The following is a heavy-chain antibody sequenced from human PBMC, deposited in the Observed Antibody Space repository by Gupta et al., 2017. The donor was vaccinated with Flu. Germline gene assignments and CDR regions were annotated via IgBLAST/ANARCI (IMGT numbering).Heavy chain of an antibody. CDR1: GFIFSTYW. J-gene: IGHJ4*02. D-gene: IGHD3-22*01. CDR2: IKQDGSEK. CDR3: AGGSGWLHDC. Sequence: EVQLVESGGGLVQPGGSLRLSCAASGFIFSTYWMSWVRQVPGKGLEWVPIIKQDGSEKYDVDSVKGRFAISRDNAENSLTLQMNSLRAEDTAVYYCAGGSGWLHDCWGQGTLVTVYS. V-gene: IGHV3-7*01.